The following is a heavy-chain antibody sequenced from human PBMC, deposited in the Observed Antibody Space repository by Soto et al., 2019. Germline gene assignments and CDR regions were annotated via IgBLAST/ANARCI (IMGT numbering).Heavy chain of an antibody. V-gene: IGHV2-5*01. CDR1: GFSFTTAGVA. CDR3: AHSDGGYVFIYSDF. D-gene: IGHD2-15*01. J-gene: IGHJ4*02. Sequence: SGPTLVNATQSLTLTCTFSGFSFTTAGVAVGWIRQTPGVALGWLTLIYYNDDRRFSPSLKTRLTITGNTSKNHVVVSLTNLDPGDNVTYFSAHSDGGYVFIYSDFWGQG. CDR2: IYYNDDR.